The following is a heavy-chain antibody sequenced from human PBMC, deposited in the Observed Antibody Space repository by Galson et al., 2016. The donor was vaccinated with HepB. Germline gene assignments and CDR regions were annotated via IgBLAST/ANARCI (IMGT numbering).Heavy chain of an antibody. CDR2: VFHSGTT. Sequence: LRLSCAVSGFPFIHAWMSWVRQPPGKGLEWIGEVFHSGTTNYNPSLKSRVTISVDTSKNQLSLKLTSVTAADTATYFCARHWRSDFLSGPVGHWGPGILVTVSS. CDR3: ARHWRSDFLSGPVGH. D-gene: IGHD3-3*01. V-gene: IGHV4-34*12. CDR1: GFPFIHAW. J-gene: IGHJ4*02.